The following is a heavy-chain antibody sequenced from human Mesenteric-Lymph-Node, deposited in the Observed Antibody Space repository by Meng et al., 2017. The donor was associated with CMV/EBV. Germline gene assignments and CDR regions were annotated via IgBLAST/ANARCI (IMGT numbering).Heavy chain of an antibody. CDR3: AGGDNSSWYGDFYYYYYGMDV. CDR1: GFTFSSYS. D-gene: IGHD6-13*01. Sequence: GESLKISCATSGFTFSSYSMNWVRQAPGKGLEWVSSISSSSSYIYYADSVKGRFTISRDNAKNSLYLQMNSLRAEDTAVYYCAGGDNSSWYGDFYYYYYGMDVWGQGTTVTVSS. V-gene: IGHV3-21*01. J-gene: IGHJ6*02. CDR2: ISSSSSYI.